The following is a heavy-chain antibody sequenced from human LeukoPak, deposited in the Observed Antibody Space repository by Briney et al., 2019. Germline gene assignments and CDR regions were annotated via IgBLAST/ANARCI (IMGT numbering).Heavy chain of an antibody. J-gene: IGHJ4*02. CDR1: GYTFTGYY. Sequence: VVSVKVSCKASGYTFTGYYMHWVRQAPGQGLEWMGWINPNGGGTNYAQKFQGRVTMTTDTSISTAYMELGGLRYDDTAVYYCARISSSGDYYDNWGQGTLVTV. V-gene: IGHV1-2*02. CDR2: INPNGGGT. D-gene: IGHD3-10*01. CDR3: ARISSSGDYYDN.